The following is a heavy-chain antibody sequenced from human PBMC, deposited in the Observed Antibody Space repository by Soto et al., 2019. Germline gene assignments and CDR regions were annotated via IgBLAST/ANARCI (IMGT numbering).Heavy chain of an antibody. CDR3: AKYPSGSHFAPFDY. CDR2: ISGSGGST. D-gene: IGHD1-26*01. CDR1: GFTFSSCP. V-gene: IGHV3-23*01. Sequence: PGAALRLSCAPPGFTFSSCPMNWVRQAPGKGLEWVSDISGSGGSTYYVDSVKGRFTISRDNSKNTLYLQMNSLRAEDTAVYYCAKYPSGSHFAPFDYWGQGTPVTVSS. J-gene: IGHJ4*02.